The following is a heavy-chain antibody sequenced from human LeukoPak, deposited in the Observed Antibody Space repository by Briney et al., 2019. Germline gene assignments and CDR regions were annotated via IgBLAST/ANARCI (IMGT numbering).Heavy chain of an antibody. V-gene: IGHV3-74*01. D-gene: IGHD3-22*01. J-gene: IGHJ5*02. CDR3: AGPGYYDSSTSWFDP. CDR2: INTDGRST. Sequence: PGGSLRLSCAASGFTFRTYWMHWVRQAPGKGLVWVSRINTDGRSTSYADSVKGRFTVSRDNSKDTLYLQMNSLRADDTAVYYCAGPGYYDSSTSWFDPWGQGTLVTVSS. CDR1: GFTFRTYW.